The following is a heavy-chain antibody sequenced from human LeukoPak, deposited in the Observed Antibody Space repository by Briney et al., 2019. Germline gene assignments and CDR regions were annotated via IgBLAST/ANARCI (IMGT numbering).Heavy chain of an antibody. CDR2: IYPGDSDT. CDR1: GYGFTSYW. J-gene: IGHJ6*02. CDR3: ASAKYYDSSGYWDYYGMDV. D-gene: IGHD3-22*01. Sequence: PGESLKISCKGSGYGFTSYWIGWVCQMPGKGLEWMGIIYPGDSDTRYSPSFQGQVTISADKSISTAYLQWSSLKASDTAMYYCASAKYYDSSGYWDYYGMDVWGQGTTVTVSS. V-gene: IGHV5-51*01.